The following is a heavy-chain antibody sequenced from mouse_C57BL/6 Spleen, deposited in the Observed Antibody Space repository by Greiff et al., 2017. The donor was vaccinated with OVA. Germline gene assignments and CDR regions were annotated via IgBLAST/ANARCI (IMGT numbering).Heavy chain of an antibody. D-gene: IGHD2-5*01. Sequence: DVMLVESGGGLVKPGGSLKLSCAASGFTFSSYAMSWVRQTPEKRLEWVATISDGGSYTYYPDNVKGRFTISRDNAKNNLYLQMSHLKSEDTAMYYCARGGYSNLYYFDYWGQGTTLTVSS. V-gene: IGHV5-4*03. CDR1: GFTFSSYA. CDR3: ARGGYSNLYYFDY. CDR2: ISDGGSYT. J-gene: IGHJ2*01.